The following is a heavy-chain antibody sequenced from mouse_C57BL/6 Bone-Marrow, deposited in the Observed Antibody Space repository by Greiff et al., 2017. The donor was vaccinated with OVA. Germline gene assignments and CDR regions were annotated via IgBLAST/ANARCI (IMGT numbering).Heavy chain of an antibody. Sequence: QLQQPGAELVMPGASVKLSCKASGYTFTSYWMHWVKQRPGQGLEWIGEIDPSDSYTNYNQKFKGKSTLTVDKSSSTAYMQLSSLTSEDSAVYYCARRGLYYGSSPDYWGQGTTLTVSS. D-gene: IGHD1-1*01. CDR3: ARRGLYYGSSPDY. CDR1: GYTFTSYW. CDR2: IDPSDSYT. V-gene: IGHV1-69*01. J-gene: IGHJ2*01.